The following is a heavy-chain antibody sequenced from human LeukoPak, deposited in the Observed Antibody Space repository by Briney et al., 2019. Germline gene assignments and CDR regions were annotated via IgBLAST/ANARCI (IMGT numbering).Heavy chain of an antibody. Sequence: PSETLSLTCTVSGGSIRSSSYYWGWIRQPPGKGLEWSGSIFYSGSTYYNPSLKSRVTISVDTSNNQFSLKLSSVSATDTAVYYCARHLRGSTWINWFDPWGQGTRVSVSS. D-gene: IGHD6-13*01. V-gene: IGHV4-39*01. CDR2: IFYSGST. CDR3: ARHLRGSTWINWFDP. CDR1: GGSIRSSSYY. J-gene: IGHJ5*02.